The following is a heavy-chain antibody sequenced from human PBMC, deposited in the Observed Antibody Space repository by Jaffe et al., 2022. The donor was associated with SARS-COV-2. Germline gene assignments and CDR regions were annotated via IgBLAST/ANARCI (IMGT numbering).Heavy chain of an antibody. Sequence: QVQLVQSGAEVKKPGASVKVSCKASGYTFTSYGISWVRQAPGQGLEWMGWISAYNGNTNYAQKLQGRVTMTTDTSTSTAYMELRSLRSDDTAVYYCAREGRSAYCSSTSCPRIAARPDQGYYYYGMDVWGQGTTVTVSS. J-gene: IGHJ6*02. CDR3: AREGRSAYCSSTSCPRIAARPDQGYYYYGMDV. CDR1: GYTFTSYG. CDR2: ISAYNGNT. D-gene: IGHD2-2*01. V-gene: IGHV1-18*01.